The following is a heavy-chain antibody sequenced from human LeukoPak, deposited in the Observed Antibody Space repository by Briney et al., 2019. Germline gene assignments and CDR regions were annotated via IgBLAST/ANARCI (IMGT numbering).Heavy chain of an antibody. J-gene: IGHJ5*02. CDR2: ISAYNGNT. CDR3: AREDYDYVWGSYRKRWFDP. D-gene: IGHD3-16*02. Sequence: ASVKVSCKASGYTFTSYGISWVRQAPGQGLEWMGWISAYNGNTNYAQKLQGRVTMTTDTSTSTAYMELRSLRSDDTAVYYCAREDYDYVWGSYRKRWFDPWGQGTLVTVSS. CDR1: GYTFTSYG. V-gene: IGHV1-18*01.